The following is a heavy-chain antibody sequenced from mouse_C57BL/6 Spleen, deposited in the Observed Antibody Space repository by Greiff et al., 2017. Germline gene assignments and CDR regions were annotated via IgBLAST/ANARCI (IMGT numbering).Heavy chain of an antibody. Sequence: VQLQQPGAELVKPGASVKLSCKASGYTFTSYWMHWVKQRPGQGLEWIGMIHPNSGSTNYNEKFKSKATLTVDKSSSTAYMQLSSLTSEDSAVYYCARRTAQATYFDVWGTGTTVTVSS. D-gene: IGHD3-2*02. CDR2: IHPNSGST. V-gene: IGHV1-64*01. CDR1: GYTFTSYW. J-gene: IGHJ1*03. CDR3: ARRTAQATYFDV.